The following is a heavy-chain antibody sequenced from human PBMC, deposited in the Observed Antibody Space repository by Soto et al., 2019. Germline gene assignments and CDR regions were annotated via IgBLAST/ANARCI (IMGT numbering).Heavy chain of an antibody. CDR1: GGFISSGGYY. Sequence: SETLSLTCTVSGGFISSGGYYWSWIRQHPGKGLEWIGYIYYSGSTYYNPSLKSRVTISVDTSKNQFSLKLSSVTAADTAVYYCAREVSGVSSSPYYFDCWGQGTLVTVSS. D-gene: IGHD6-6*01. CDR3: AREVSGVSSSPYYFDC. CDR2: IYYSGST. V-gene: IGHV4-31*03. J-gene: IGHJ4*02.